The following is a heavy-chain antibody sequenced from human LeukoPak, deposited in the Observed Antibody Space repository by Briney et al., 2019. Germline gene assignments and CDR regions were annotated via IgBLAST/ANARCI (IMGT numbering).Heavy chain of an antibody. CDR2: INPNSGGT. CDR1: GGTFSSYA. J-gene: IGHJ4*02. V-gene: IGHV1-2*02. CDR3: ARGDYYYDSSGYSMYYFDY. D-gene: IGHD3-22*01. Sequence: EASVKVSRKASGGTFSSYAISWVRQAPGQGLEWMGWINPNSGGTNYAQKFQGRVTMTRDTSISTAYMELSRLRSDDTAVYYCARGDYYYDSSGYSMYYFDYWGQGTLVTVSS.